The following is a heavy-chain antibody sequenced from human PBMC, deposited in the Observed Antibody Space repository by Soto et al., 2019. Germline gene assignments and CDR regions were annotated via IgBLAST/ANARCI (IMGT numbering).Heavy chain of an antibody. CDR3: ARRHDILTGSDSFDV. V-gene: IGHV4-31*03. Sequence: QVQLQESGPGLVKPSQTLSLTCTLSGGSISSEGYYWTWIRQHPGKGLEWIGDFYYSGTTSYNPSLKCRLTISVDTSNNQFSLRLSSVPAADTAMYYCARRHDILTGSDSFDVWGRGTMVTVSS. CDR2: FYYSGTT. D-gene: IGHD3-9*01. J-gene: IGHJ3*01. CDR1: GGSISSEGYY.